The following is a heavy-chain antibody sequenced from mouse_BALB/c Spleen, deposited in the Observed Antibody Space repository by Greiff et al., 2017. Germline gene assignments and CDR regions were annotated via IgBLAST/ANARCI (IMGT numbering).Heavy chain of an antibody. D-gene: IGHD1-1*01. V-gene: IGHV14-4*02. J-gene: IGHJ4*01. CDR2: IDPENGDT. Sequence: EVKLVESGAELVRSGASVKLSCTASGFNIKDYYMHWVKQRPEQGLEWIGWIDPENGDTEYAPKFQGKANMTADTSSNTAYLQLSSLTSEDTAVFYCCAALITTVVEYYSMHHWAQGISDSVSS. CDR1: GFNIKDYY. CDR3: CAALITTVVEYYSMHH.